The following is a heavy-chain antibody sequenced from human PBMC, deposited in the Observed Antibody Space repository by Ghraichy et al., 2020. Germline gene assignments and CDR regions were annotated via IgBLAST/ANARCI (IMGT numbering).Heavy chain of an antibody. J-gene: IGHJ5*02. Sequence: SETLSLTCAVYGGSFSGYYWSWIRQPPGKGLEWIGEINHSGSTNYNPSLKSRVTISVDTSKNQFSLKLSSVTAADTAVYYCARQLFWSGYYSRWFDPWGQGTLVTVSS. CDR2: INHSGST. V-gene: IGHV4-34*01. D-gene: IGHD3-3*01. CDR3: ARQLFWSGYYSRWFDP. CDR1: GGSFSGYY.